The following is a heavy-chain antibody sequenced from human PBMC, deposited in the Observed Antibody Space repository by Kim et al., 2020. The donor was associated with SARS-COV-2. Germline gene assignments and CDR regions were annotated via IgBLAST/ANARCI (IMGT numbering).Heavy chain of an antibody. Sequence: GGSLRLSCAASGFTFSSYSMNWVRQAPGKGLEWVSYISSSSSTIYYADSVKGRFTISRDNAKNSLYLQMNSLRDEDTAVYYCARGGVLWFGEPRWFDPWGQGTLVTVSS. CDR2: ISSSSSTI. CDR1: GFTFSSYS. J-gene: IGHJ5*02. D-gene: IGHD3-10*01. CDR3: ARGGVLWFGEPRWFDP. V-gene: IGHV3-48*02.